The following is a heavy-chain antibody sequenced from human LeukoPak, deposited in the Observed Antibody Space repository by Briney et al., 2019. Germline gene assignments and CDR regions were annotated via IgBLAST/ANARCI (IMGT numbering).Heavy chain of an antibody. CDR2: FTSSSSSI. Sequence: GGSLRLSCAASGFTFSAYTMSWVRQAPGKGLEWVSSFTSSSSSIYYADSVKGRFTISRDNAKNSLYLQLSSLGAEDTAVYYCARGWGSYYFDSWGQGTLATVSS. CDR3: ARGWGSYYFDS. D-gene: IGHD3-16*01. CDR1: GFTFSAYT. J-gene: IGHJ4*02. V-gene: IGHV3-21*01.